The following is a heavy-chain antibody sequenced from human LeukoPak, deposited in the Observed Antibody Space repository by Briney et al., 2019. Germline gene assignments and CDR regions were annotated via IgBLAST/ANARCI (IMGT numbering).Heavy chain of an antibody. J-gene: IGHJ4*02. Sequence: GGSLRVSCAASGFSLVTSPMRWLRQSPGKGLEWVSAFLIRGGVTYSADSVKGRFTISRDTSKKLLYLQMSSLRAEDTPVYYWAKDGYGSGSESQFFDSGDEGTV. CDR1: GFSLVTSP. D-gene: IGHD3-10*01. CDR3: AKDGYGSGSESQFFDS. CDR2: FLIRGGVT. V-gene: IGHV3-23*01.